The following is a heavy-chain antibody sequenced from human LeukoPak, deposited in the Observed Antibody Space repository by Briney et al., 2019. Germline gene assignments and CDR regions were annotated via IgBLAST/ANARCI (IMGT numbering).Heavy chain of an antibody. D-gene: IGHD6-6*01. J-gene: IGHJ4*02. V-gene: IGHV4-61*02. CDR2: IYTSGST. CDR3: ARARSSSHHFDY. CDR1: GGSISSGSYY. Sequence: PSETLSLTCTVSGGSISSGSYYWSWIRQPAGKGLEWIGRIYTSGSTNYNPSLKSRVTISVDTSKNQFSLKLSSVTAADTAVYYCARARSSSHHFDYWGQGTLVTVSS.